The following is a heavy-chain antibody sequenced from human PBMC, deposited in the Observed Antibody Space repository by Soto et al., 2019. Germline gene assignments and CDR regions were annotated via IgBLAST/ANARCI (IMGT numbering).Heavy chain of an antibody. J-gene: IGHJ4*02. CDR3: ARDSYYYDSSGYYGYFDY. CDR1: GFTFSSYA. Sequence: PGGSLRLSCAASGFTFSSYAMHWVRQAPGKGLEWVTIISYDGSNKYYADSVKGRFTISRDNSKNTLYLQMNSLRAEDTAVYYCARDSYYYDSSGYYGYFDYWGQGTLVTVSS. D-gene: IGHD3-22*01. CDR2: ISYDGSNK. V-gene: IGHV3-30-3*01.